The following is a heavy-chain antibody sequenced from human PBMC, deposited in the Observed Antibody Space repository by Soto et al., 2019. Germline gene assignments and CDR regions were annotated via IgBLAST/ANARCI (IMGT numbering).Heavy chain of an antibody. D-gene: IGHD3-22*01. CDR3: ARDYYDRSGYYLAYVED. CDR2: ISAYNGNT. J-gene: IGHJ4*02. CDR1: GYTFTSYG. V-gene: IGHV1-18*01. Sequence: QVQLVQSGAEVKKPGASVKVSCKAFGYTFTSYGINWVRQAPGQGFEWMGWISAYNGNTNYAQKLQGRVTMTTDTSTSTAYMELRILRSDDTAVYYCARDYYDRSGYYLAYVEDWGQGTLVTVSS.